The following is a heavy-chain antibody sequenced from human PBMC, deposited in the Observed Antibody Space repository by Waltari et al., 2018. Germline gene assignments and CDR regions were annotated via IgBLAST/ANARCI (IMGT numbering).Heavy chain of an antibody. V-gene: IGHV6-1*01. CDR3: AREAQKQLVS. D-gene: IGHD6-13*01. CDR2: IYYRSKWYN. J-gene: IGHJ4*02. Sequence: QVQLQQSGPGLVKPSQTLSLICAISGDSVSINRVAWNWIRQAPSRGLEWLGRIYYRSKWYNEYAVSVKSRTTINPDTSKNQFSLQLNSVTPEDTAVYYCAREAQKQLVSWGQGTLVTVSS. CDR1: GDSVSINRVA.